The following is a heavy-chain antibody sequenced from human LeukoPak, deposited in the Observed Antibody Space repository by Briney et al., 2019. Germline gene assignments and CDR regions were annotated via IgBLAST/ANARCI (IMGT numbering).Heavy chain of an antibody. V-gene: IGHV4-39*02. D-gene: IGHD2-2*01. Sequence: PSETLSLTCTVSGRSISSSSYYWGWIRQPPGKGLEWIWSSYYSGSTYYNPSLKSRVTISVDTSKNHFSLKLSSVNAADTAVYYCASDYFSSASCYPFDYWGQGTLVTVSS. CDR2: SYYSGST. J-gene: IGHJ4*02. CDR3: ASDYFSSASCYPFDY. CDR1: GRSISSSSYY.